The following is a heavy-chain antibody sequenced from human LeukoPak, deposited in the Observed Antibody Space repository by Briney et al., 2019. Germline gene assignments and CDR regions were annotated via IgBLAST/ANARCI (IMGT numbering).Heavy chain of an antibody. D-gene: IGHD1-14*01. Sequence: NPGRSLRLSCAASGFTFSSYATHWVRQAPGKGLEWVAVISYDGSNKYYADSVKGRFTISRDNSKNTLYLQMNSLRAEDTAVYYCARRAYAGEAFDIWGQGTMVTVSS. CDR1: GFTFSSYA. CDR2: ISYDGSNK. V-gene: IGHV3-30-3*01. CDR3: ARRAYAGEAFDI. J-gene: IGHJ3*02.